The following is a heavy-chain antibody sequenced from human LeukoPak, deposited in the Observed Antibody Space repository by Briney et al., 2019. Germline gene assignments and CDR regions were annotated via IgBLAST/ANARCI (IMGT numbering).Heavy chain of an antibody. V-gene: IGHV3-48*01. J-gene: IGHJ4*02. D-gene: IGHD3-22*01. CDR3: ARVLHKRNYDSSTYYGY. CDR2: ISSSSSTI. Sequence: GGSLRLSCAASGFIFSSYSMNWVRQAPGKGLEWVSYISSSSSTIYYADSVKGRFTISRDNAKNSLYLQMGSLRAEDTAVYYCARVLHKRNYDSSTYYGYWGQGTLVTVSS. CDR1: GFIFSSYS.